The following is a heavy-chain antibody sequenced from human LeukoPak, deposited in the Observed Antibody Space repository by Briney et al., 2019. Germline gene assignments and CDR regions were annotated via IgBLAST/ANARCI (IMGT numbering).Heavy chain of an antibody. CDR3: ATSQRLTSIDY. Sequence: PSETLSLTCAVYGGSFSGYYWSWIRQPPGKGLEWIGEINHSGGTNYNPSLKSRVTISVDTSKNQFSLKLSSVTAADTAVYYCATSQRLTSIDYWGQGTLVTVSS. J-gene: IGHJ4*02. CDR1: GGSFSGYY. CDR2: INHSGGT. V-gene: IGHV4-34*01. D-gene: IGHD3-16*01.